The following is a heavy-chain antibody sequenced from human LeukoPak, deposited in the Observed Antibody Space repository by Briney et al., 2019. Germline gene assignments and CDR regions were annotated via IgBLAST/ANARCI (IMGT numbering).Heavy chain of an antibody. Sequence: SETLSLTCTVSGGSISRGGYYWSWIRQYPGTGLEWIGYIYYSGSTYYNPSLKSRVAISVDTSKNQFSLKLSSVTAADTAVYYCARAYDSSGYCFDYWGQGTLVTVSS. J-gene: IGHJ4*02. D-gene: IGHD3-22*01. CDR1: GGSISRGGYY. CDR3: ARAYDSSGYCFDY. CDR2: IYYSGST. V-gene: IGHV4-31*03.